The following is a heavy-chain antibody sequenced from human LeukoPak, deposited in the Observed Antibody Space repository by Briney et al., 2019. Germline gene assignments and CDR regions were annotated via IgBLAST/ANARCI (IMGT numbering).Heavy chain of an antibody. J-gene: IGHJ5*02. CDR1: GFFLTSYA. V-gene: IGHV3-23*03. D-gene: IGHD2-21*02. Sequence: GGSLRLSCVGSGFFLTSYATSWVRLTPGKGPQWVAGMYADGSVTQYEDAVKGRFTISRDISKNTLYLQMNSLRDDDTALYYCVKDMTYGDGKWEFDLWGQGTPVTVSS. CDR3: VKDMTYGDGKWEFDL. CDR2: MYADGSVT.